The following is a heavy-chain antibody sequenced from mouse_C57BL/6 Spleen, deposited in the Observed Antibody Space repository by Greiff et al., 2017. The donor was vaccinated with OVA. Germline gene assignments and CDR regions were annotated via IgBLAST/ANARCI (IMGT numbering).Heavy chain of an antibody. Sequence: VKVVESGPGLVAPSQSLSITCTVSGFSLTSYGVHWVRQPPGKGLEWLVVIWSDGSTTYNSALKSRLSISKDNSKSQVFLKMNSLQTDDTAMYYCARHSNYYGSSYWYFDVWGTGTTVTVSS. V-gene: IGHV2-6-1*01. CDR1: GFSLTSYG. CDR3: ARHSNYYGSSYWYFDV. D-gene: IGHD1-1*01. CDR2: IWSDGST. J-gene: IGHJ1*03.